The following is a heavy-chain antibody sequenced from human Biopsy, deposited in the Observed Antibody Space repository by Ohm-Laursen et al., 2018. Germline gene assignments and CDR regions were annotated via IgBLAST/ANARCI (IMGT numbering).Heavy chain of an antibody. CDR1: GASLSSHF. J-gene: IGHJ4*02. CDR2: VNHDGNT. V-gene: IGHV4-34*01. CDR3: ARQVDFWSGYVDY. D-gene: IGHD3-3*01. Sequence: SETLSLTCAVFGASLSSHFWTWIRQSPGKGPEWIGEVNHDGNTNYNPPLKSRVTISVDTSNNQFSLKLRSVTAADTAVYYCARQVDFWSGYVDYWGQGTLVAVSS.